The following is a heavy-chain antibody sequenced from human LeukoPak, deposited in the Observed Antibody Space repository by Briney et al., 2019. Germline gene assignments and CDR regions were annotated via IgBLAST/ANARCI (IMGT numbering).Heavy chain of an antibody. Sequence: SETLSLTCTVSGDSITSYYWSWVRQPPGKGLEWIGYIYYSGSTKYNPSLKSRVSISVDTSKNQFSLKLNSVTAADTAVYYCASSNTGSYNDAFDIWGQGTMVTVSS. CDR3: ASSNTGSYNDAFDI. J-gene: IGHJ3*02. D-gene: IGHD1-26*01. CDR2: IYYSGST. V-gene: IGHV4-59*01. CDR1: GDSITSYY.